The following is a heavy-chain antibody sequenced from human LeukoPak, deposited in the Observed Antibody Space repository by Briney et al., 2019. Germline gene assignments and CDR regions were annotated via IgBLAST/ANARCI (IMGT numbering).Heavy chain of an antibody. J-gene: IGHJ4*02. Sequence: GGSLRLSCAASGFTFSSYAMSWVRQAPGKGLEWVSAISGSGGSTYYADSVKGRFTNSRDNSKNTLYLQMNSLRAEDTAVYYCARGAVEYTMIVVVNYWGQGTLVTVSS. CDR3: ARGAVEYTMIVVVNY. CDR2: ISGSGGST. V-gene: IGHV3-23*01. D-gene: IGHD3-22*01. CDR1: GFTFSSYA.